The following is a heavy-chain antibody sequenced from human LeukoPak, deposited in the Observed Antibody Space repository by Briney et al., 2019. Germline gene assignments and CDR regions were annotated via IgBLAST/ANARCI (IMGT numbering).Heavy chain of an antibody. V-gene: IGHV3-66*01. CDR3: ARDYGSGSYWFDP. J-gene: IGHJ5*02. CDR2: IYSGGST. Sequence: GGSLRLSCAASGFTFSSNYMSWVRQAPGKGLEWVSVIYSGGSTYYADSVKGRFTISRDNSKNTLYLQMNSLRAEDTAVYYCARDYGSGSYWFDPWGQGTLVTVSS. CDR1: GFTFSSNY. D-gene: IGHD3-10*01.